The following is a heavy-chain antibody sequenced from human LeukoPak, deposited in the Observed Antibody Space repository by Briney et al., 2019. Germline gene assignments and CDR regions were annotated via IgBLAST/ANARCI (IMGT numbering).Heavy chain of an antibody. V-gene: IGHV4-34*01. CDR1: GESFSRYY. Sequence: SETLSLTCSVSGESFSRYYGTWTRHPPAKGLEWIGEINHSGSARYNPSLKSRLTISVETPKNKFSLALNSVTAADTAVYYCARARWSPNDSDSSSYSGGYYYMDVWGRGTPVSVSS. J-gene: IGHJ6*03. D-gene: IGHD3-22*01. CDR2: INHSGSA. CDR3: ARARWSPNDSDSSSYSGGYYYMDV.